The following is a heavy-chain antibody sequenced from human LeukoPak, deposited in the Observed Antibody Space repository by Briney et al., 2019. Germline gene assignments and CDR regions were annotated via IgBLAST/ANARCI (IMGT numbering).Heavy chain of an antibody. D-gene: IGHD3-22*01. Sequence: PGGSLRLSCAASGFTFSSYAMSWVRQAPGEGLEWVSAISGSGGNTYYTDSVKGRFTISRDNSKNTLYLQMNSLRPEDTAVYYCAKGLYSSSYPYYFDYWGQGILVTVSS. CDR1: GFTFSSYA. CDR2: ISGSGGNT. CDR3: AKGLYSSSYPYYFDY. V-gene: IGHV3-23*01. J-gene: IGHJ4*02.